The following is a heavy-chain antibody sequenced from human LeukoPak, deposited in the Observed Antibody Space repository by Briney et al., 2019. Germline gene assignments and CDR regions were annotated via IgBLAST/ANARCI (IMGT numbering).Heavy chain of an antibody. J-gene: IGHJ4*02. CDR1: GFTVSSNY. Sequence: GGSLRLSCAASGFTVSSNYMSWVRQAPGKGLEWVSVIYSGGSTYYAASVKGRFTISRDNSKNTLYLQMNSLRAEDTAVYYCARGNGAAATFDYWGQGTLVTVSS. D-gene: IGHD1-26*01. V-gene: IGHV3-53*01. CDR2: IYSGGST. CDR3: ARGNGAAATFDY.